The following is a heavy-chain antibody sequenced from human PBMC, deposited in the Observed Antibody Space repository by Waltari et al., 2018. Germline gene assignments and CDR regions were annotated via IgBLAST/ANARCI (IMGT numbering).Heavy chain of an antibody. CDR3: ATGNTPSGSHYDAFDI. Sequence: QVQLVQSGAEVKKPGASVKVSCKVSGYTLTELYMHWVRQAPGKGLEVRGGFDTEVGECMYAYKYQGRVTMTEDTSTDTADMELSSLRSEDTAVYACATGNTPSGSHYDAFDIWGQGTMVTVSS. V-gene: IGHV1-24*01. CDR2: FDTEVGEC. D-gene: IGHD3-10*01. J-gene: IGHJ3*02. CDR1: GYTLTELY.